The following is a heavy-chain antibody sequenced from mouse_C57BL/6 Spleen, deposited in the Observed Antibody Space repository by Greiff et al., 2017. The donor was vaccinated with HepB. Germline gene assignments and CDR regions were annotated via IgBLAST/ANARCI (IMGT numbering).Heavy chain of an antibody. V-gene: IGHV1-64*01. J-gene: IGHJ2*01. CDR3: ARYSSDFDY. CDR2: IHPNSGST. CDR1: GYTFTSYW. Sequence: QVHVKQPGAELVKPGASVKLSCKASGYTFTSYWMHWVKQRPGQGLEWIGMIHPNSGSTNYNEKFKSKATLTVDKSSSTAYMQLSSLTSEDSAVYYCARYSSDFDYWGQGTTLTVSS.